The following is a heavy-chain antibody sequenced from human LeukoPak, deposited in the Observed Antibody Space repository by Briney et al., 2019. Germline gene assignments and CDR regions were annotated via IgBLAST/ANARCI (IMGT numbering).Heavy chain of an antibody. Sequence: SETLSLTCTVSGGSISSGAYYWGWIRQPPGKGLEWIGYIYYSGSTNYNPSLKSRVTISVDTSKNQFSLKLSSVTAADTAVYYCARSLTGGATFPWGQGTLVTVSS. CDR3: ARSLTGGATFP. CDR2: IYYSGST. J-gene: IGHJ5*02. D-gene: IGHD1-26*01. CDR1: GGSISSGAYY. V-gene: IGHV4-61*08.